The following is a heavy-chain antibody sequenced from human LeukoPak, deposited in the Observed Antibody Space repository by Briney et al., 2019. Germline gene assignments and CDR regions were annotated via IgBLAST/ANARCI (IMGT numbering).Heavy chain of an antibody. Sequence: PSETLSLTCTVSGGSISSYYLSWIRQPAGKGLEWIGRIYSRGTTYNPSLKDRVTMSADTSRNHVSLTLNSVTAADTAVYYCARERRMDVWGKGTTVTVSS. V-gene: IGHV4-4*07. D-gene: IGHD6-25*01. CDR3: ARERRMDV. CDR1: GGSISSYY. CDR2: IYSRGT. J-gene: IGHJ6*03.